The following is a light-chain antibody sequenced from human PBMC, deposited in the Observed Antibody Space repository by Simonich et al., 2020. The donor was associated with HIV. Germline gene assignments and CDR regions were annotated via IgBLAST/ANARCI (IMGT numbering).Light chain of an antibody. CDR2: AAS. CDR3: QHLNSVPFT. Sequence: IQLTPSPSFLSASVGDRVTITCRASQGISNYLAWYQHKPGKAPKLLINAASTLQRGVPSRFSGSGSGTEFTLTISSLQPEDFATYYCQHLNSVPFTFGPGTKVDI. V-gene: IGKV1-9*01. J-gene: IGKJ3*01. CDR1: QGISNY.